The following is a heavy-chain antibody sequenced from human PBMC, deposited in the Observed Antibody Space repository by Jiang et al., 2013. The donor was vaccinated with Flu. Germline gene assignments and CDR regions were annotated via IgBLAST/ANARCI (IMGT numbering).Heavy chain of an antibody. CDR3: ARYDGIAVERWDAFDI. CDR1: GDSISSTYW. V-gene: IGHV4-4*02. CDR2: IYHSGST. D-gene: IGHD6-19*01. J-gene: IGHJ3*02. Sequence: GSGLVKPSGTLSLTCAVSGDSISSTYWWSWVRQPPGKGLEWLGEIYHSGSTNYNPSLKSRVTMSLDRSKNQFSLKLRSVTAADTAVYYCARYDGIAVERWDAFDIWGQGTMVTVSS.